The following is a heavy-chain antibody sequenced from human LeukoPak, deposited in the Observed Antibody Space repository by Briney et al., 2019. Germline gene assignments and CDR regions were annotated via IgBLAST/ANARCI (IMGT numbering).Heavy chain of an antibody. J-gene: IGHJ4*02. CDR2: IIPIFGTA. Sequence: ASVKVSCKASGYTFTGYYMHWVRQAPGQGLEWMGGIIPIFGTANYAQKFQGRVTITADKSTSTAYMELSSLRSEDTAVYYCASSDSGYDHFDYWGQGTLVTVSS. CDR1: GYTFTGYY. CDR3: ASSDSGYDHFDY. V-gene: IGHV1-69*06. D-gene: IGHD5-12*01.